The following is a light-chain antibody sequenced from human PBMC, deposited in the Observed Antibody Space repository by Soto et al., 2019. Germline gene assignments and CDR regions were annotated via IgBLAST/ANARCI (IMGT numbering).Light chain of an antibody. Sequence: HTTHSPSSLSSSGQTSLTITFTASQSVRNHLNWYQLKPGKAPKXXICAASSLQSGAPSRFSGSGSGTDFTLTISSLQTEDFATYYCQHSYIPTITFGQGTRLEIK. CDR3: QHSYIPTIT. V-gene: IGKV1-39*01. J-gene: IGKJ5*01. CDR2: AAS. CDR1: QSVRNH.